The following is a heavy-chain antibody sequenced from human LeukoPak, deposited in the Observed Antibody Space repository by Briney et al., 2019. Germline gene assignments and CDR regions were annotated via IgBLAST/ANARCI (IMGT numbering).Heavy chain of an antibody. J-gene: IGHJ4*02. D-gene: IGHD2-15*01. V-gene: IGHV1-69*05. CDR2: IIPIFGTA. CDR1: GGTFSSYA. Sequence: GASVKVSCKASGGTFSSYAISWVRQAPGQGLEWMGGIIPIFGTANYAQKFQGRVTMTRDTSTSTVYMELSSLRSEDTAVYYCARGRTAGIVVVVAATAVFDYWGQGTLVTVSS. CDR3: ARGRTAGIVVVVAATAVFDY.